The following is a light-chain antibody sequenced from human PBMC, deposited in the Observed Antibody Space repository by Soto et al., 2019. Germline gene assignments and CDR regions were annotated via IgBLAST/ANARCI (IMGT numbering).Light chain of an antibody. CDR2: GNS. V-gene: IGLV1-40*01. J-gene: IGLJ2*01. Sequence: QPVLTQPPSVSGAPGQRVTISCTGSSSNIGAGYDVHWYQQLPGPAPKLLIYGNSNRTSGVPDRFSGSKSGTSASLAITGLQAEDEADYYCQSYDSSLSGGGVFGGGTKLTVL. CDR3: QSYDSSLSGGGV. CDR1: SSNIGAGYD.